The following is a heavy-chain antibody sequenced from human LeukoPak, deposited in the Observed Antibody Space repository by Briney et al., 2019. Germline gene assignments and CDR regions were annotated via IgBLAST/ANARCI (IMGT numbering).Heavy chain of an antibody. CDR1: GFTFSSYA. CDR2: ISGSGGST. J-gene: IGHJ4*02. V-gene: IGHV3-23*01. Sequence: GGSLRLSCAASGFTFSSYAMSWVRQAPGKGPEWVSGISGSGGSTYYADSVKGRFTISRDNSKNTLYLQVNSLRAEDTAVYYCTKSIDYYDSSGYRYYFDYWGQGTLVTVPS. CDR3: TKSIDYYDSSGYRYYFDY. D-gene: IGHD3-22*01.